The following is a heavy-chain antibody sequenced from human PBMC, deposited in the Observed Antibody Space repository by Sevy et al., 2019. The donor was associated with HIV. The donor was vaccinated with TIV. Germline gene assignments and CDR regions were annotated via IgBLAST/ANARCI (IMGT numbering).Heavy chain of an antibody. CDR3: ARDVGVYCSSTSCYPLDAFDI. CDR1: GFTFSSYS. V-gene: IGHV3-48*01. Sequence: GGSLRLSCAASGFTFSSYSMNWVRQAPGKGLEWVSYISSSSSTIYYADSVKGRFTISRDNAKNSLYLQMNSLRAGDTAVYYCARDVGVYCSSTSCYPLDAFDIWGQGTMVTVSS. D-gene: IGHD2-2*01. J-gene: IGHJ3*02. CDR2: ISSSSSTI.